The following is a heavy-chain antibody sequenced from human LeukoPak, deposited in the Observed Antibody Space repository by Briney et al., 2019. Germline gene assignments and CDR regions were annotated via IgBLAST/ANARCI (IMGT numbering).Heavy chain of an antibody. Sequence: GGSLRLSCAASGFTFSSYAMHWVRQAPGKGLERVAVISYDGSNKYYADSVKGRFTISRDNSKNKQYLQMNSLRAEDTAVYYCARSRSSYSSSSGGDYWGQGTLVTVSS. CDR3: ARSRSSYSSSSGGDY. J-gene: IGHJ4*02. D-gene: IGHD6-6*01. CDR2: ISYDGSNK. V-gene: IGHV3-30-3*01. CDR1: GFTFSSYA.